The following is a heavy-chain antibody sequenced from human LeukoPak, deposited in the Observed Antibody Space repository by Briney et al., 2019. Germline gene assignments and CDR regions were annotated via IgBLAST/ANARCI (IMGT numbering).Heavy chain of an antibody. V-gene: IGHV3-30*18. Sequence: GRSLRLSCAASGFTFSSYGMHWVRQGPGKGLERVAVISYDGSNKYYADSVKGRFTISRDNSKNTLYLQMNSLRAEDTAVYYCAKGPISSWYQCYLDYWGQGTLVTVSS. CDR3: AKGPISSWYQCYLDY. CDR1: GFTFSSYG. J-gene: IGHJ4*02. CDR2: ISYDGSNK. D-gene: IGHD6-13*01.